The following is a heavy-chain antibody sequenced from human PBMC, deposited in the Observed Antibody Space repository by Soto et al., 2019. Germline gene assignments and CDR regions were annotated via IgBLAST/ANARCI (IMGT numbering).Heavy chain of an antibody. Sequence: SETLSLTCTVSGGSISSYYWSWIRQPPGKGLEWIGNIYSSGSTNYNPSLKSRVTISVDTSKNQFSLKLTSVTAADTAVYYCARLKNDIAVVGFDPWGQGTLVTVSS. CDR3: ARLKNDIAVVGFDP. CDR2: IYSSGST. V-gene: IGHV4-59*01. J-gene: IGHJ5*02. CDR1: GGSISSYY. D-gene: IGHD2-2*01.